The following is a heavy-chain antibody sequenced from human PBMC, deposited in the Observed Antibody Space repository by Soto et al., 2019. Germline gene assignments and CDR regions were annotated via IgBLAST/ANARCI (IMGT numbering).Heavy chain of an antibody. J-gene: IGHJ6*02. CDR1: GGTFINYA. Sequence: QVQLGQSGAEVKKPGSSVKVSCWASGGTFINYAFTWVRQAPGQGLEWIGGIIPIFASTNYAQRFQGRVTITADESTSTAYMELSSLSSEDTAVYYCAKVRGDGDFTWAERGQLFAYYGMDVWGQGTTVIVSS. D-gene: IGHD4-17*01. V-gene: IGHV1-69*12. CDR2: IIPIFAST. CDR3: AKVRGDGDFTWAERGQLFAYYGMDV.